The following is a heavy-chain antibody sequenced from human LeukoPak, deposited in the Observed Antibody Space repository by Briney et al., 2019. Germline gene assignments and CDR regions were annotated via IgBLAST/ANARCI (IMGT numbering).Heavy chain of an antibody. V-gene: IGHV4-39*07. D-gene: IGHD2-15*01. Sequence: PSETLSLTCTVSGGSISSSSYYWGWIRQPPGKGLEWIGSIYYSGSTYYNPSLKSRVTISVDTSKNQFSLKLSSVTAADTAVYYCARGGYCSGGSCYGVPVDYWGQGTLVTVSS. CDR2: IYYSGST. J-gene: IGHJ4*02. CDR1: GGSISSSSYY. CDR3: ARGGYCSGGSCYGVPVDY.